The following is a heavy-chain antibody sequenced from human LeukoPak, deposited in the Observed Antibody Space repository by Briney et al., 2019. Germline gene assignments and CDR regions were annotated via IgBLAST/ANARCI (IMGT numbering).Heavy chain of an antibody. CDR2: IRYDGNNQ. V-gene: IGHV3-30*02. Sequence: PGGSLRLSCAASGFTFSSYGMLWVRQAPGKGLEWVAFIRYDGNNQYYADSVKGRFTISRDNAKNSLYLQMNSLRAEDTAVYYCAILSGGSRGYFDYWGQGTLVTVSS. CDR3: AILSGGSRGYFDY. CDR1: GFTFSSYG. J-gene: IGHJ4*02. D-gene: IGHD2-15*01.